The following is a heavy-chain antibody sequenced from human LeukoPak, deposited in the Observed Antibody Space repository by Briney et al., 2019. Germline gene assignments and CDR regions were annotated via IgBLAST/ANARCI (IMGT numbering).Heavy chain of an antibody. V-gene: IGHV1-18*01. CDR1: GYTFINYG. CDR2: INPSNGNT. Sequence: ASVKVSCKASGYTFINYGIAWVRQAPGQGLEWMGYINPSNGNTNCAQNLQGRLTLTTDTSTNTAYMELGGLRSDDTAVYYCARARFRSIVGAISEVNYWGQGTLVTVSS. CDR3: ARARFRSIVGAISEVNY. D-gene: IGHD1-26*01. J-gene: IGHJ4*02.